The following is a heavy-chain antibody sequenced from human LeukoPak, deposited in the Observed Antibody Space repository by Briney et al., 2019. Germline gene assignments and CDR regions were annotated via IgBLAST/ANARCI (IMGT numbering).Heavy chain of an antibody. D-gene: IGHD6-13*01. CDR2: IRSKAYGGTT. J-gene: IGHJ4*02. CDR1: GFTFGDYA. Sequence: GGSLRLSCTASGFTFGDYAMSWVRQAPGKGLEWVGFIRSKAYGGTTEYAASVKGRFTISRDDSKSIANLQMNSLKTEDTAVYYCTRGVEYSSSWYARGAAHYFDYWGQGTLVTVSS. CDR3: TRGVEYSSSWYARGAAHYFDY. V-gene: IGHV3-49*04.